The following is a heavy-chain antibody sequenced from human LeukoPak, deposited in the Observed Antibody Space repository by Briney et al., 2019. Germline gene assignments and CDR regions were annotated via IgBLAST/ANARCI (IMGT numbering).Heavy chain of an antibody. CDR2: LYSGGST. J-gene: IGHJ4*02. CDR3: ARGGVVITHYFDS. V-gene: IGHV3-66*01. CDR1: GFTVSSNY. Sequence: GGSLRLSCVASGFTVSSNYMNWVRQAPGKGLEWISVLYSGGSTYYADSVKGRFTISRDNSKNTLYLQMNSLRAEDTAVYYCARGGVVITHYFDSWGQGTLVTVSS. D-gene: IGHD3-3*01.